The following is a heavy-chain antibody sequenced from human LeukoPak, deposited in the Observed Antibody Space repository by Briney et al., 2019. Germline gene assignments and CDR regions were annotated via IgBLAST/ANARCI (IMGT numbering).Heavy chain of an antibody. V-gene: IGHV4-39*01. J-gene: IGHJ5*02. D-gene: IGHD1-14*01. CDR1: GGSISSSSYY. CDR2: IYYSGST. Sequence: PSETLSLTCTVSGGSISSSSYYWGWIRQPPGKGLEWIGSIYYSGSTYYNPSLKSRVTISVDTSKNQFSLKLSSVTAADTAVYYCARAVTPGNWFDPWGQGTLVTVSS. CDR3: ARAVTPGNWFDP.